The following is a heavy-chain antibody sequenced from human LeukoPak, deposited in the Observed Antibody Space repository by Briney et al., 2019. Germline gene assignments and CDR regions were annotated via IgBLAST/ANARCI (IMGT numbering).Heavy chain of an antibody. J-gene: IGHJ3*02. CDR1: GGSISSYY. Sequence: TSETLSLTCTVSGGSISSYYWNWIRQPPGKGLEWIGYIYYSGSTNYNPSLKSRVTISVDTSKNQFSLKLSSVTAADTAVYYCARLRTTVTLDDAFDIWGQGTMVTVSS. CDR3: ARLRTTVTLDDAFDI. V-gene: IGHV4-59*08. CDR2: IYYSGST. D-gene: IGHD4-17*01.